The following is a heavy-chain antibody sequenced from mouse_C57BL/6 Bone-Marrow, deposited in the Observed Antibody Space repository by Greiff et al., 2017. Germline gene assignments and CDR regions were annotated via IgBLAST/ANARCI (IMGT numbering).Heavy chain of an antibody. V-gene: IGHV3-6*01. CDR2: ISYDGSN. J-gene: IGHJ3*01. Sequence: EVKLMESGPGLVKPSQSLSLTCSVTGYSITSGYYWNWIRQFPGNKLEWMGYISYDGSNNYNPSLKNRISITRDTSKNQFFLKLNSVTTEDTATYYCARGPHYYGSQFAYWGQGTLVTVSA. CDR3: ARGPHYYGSQFAY. D-gene: IGHD1-1*01. CDR1: GYSITSGYY.